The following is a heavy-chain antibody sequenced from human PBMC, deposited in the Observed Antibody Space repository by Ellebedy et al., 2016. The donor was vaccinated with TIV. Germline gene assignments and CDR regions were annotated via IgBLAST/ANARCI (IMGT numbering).Heavy chain of an antibody. D-gene: IGHD3-22*01. Sequence: SETLSLTXAVYGGSFSGYYWSWIRQPPGKGLEWIGEINHSGSTNYNPSLKSRVTISVDTSKNQFSLKLSSVTAADTAVYYCARDHWGSSGYYWTDYYYGMDVWGQGTTVTVSS. J-gene: IGHJ6*02. V-gene: IGHV4-34*01. CDR3: ARDHWGSSGYYWTDYYYGMDV. CDR1: GGSFSGYY. CDR2: INHSGST.